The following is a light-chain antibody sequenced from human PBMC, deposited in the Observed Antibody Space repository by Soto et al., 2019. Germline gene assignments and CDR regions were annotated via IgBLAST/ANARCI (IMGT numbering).Light chain of an antibody. CDR1: QSVSSTY. J-gene: IGKJ1*01. V-gene: IGKV3-20*01. CDR2: GAS. CDR3: QQYGSSRT. Sequence: EIVLTQSPGTLSLSPGERATLSCRASQSVSSTYLAWYQKKPCQAPRLLIYGASSRATGIPDRFSGSGSGTDFTRTISRLEPEDFAVYYCQQYGSSRTFGQGTKVEI.